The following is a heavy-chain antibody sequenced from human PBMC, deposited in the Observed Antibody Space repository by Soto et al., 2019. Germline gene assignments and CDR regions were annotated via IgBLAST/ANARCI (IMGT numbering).Heavy chain of an antibody. CDR3: ARGFKFGDYAVDY. J-gene: IGHJ4*02. D-gene: IGHD4-17*01. CDR2: IYYSGST. Sequence: SEPLSLTCTVSGGSISSYYWSWIRQPPGKGLEWIGYIYYSGSTNYNPSLKSRVTISVDTFKNQFSLKLSSVTAADTAVYYCARGFKFGDYAVDYWGQGTLVTVSS. V-gene: IGHV4-59*01. CDR1: GGSISSYY.